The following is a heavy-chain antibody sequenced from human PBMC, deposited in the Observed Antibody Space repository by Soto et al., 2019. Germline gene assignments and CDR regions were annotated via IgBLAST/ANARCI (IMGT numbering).Heavy chain of an antibody. CDR3: AKGGQVVVTARCDY. CDR1: GFNFSTYG. CDR2: ISYDGSYK. J-gene: IGHJ4*02. V-gene: IGHV3-30*18. D-gene: IGHD2-21*02. Sequence: GSLRLSCAAAGFNFSTYGMHWVRQAPGKGLEWVAVISYDGSYKYYADSVKGRFTISRDNSKNTPYVQMNTLRAEDTAVYYCAKGGQVVVTARCDYWGPGTLVTVSS.